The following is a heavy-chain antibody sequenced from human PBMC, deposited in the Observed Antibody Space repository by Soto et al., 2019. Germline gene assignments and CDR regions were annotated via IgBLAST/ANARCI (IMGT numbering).Heavy chain of an antibody. V-gene: IGHV1-3*01. CDR2: INAGNGNT. D-gene: IGHD5-12*01. Sequence: ASVKVSCKASRYTFTSYAMHWVRQAPGQRLEWMGWINAGNGNTKYSQKFQGRVTITKNTSASTAYMELSSLRSEDTAVYYCARGPLRNWFDPWGQGTLVTVSS. CDR3: ARGPLRNWFDP. J-gene: IGHJ5*02. CDR1: RYTFTSYA.